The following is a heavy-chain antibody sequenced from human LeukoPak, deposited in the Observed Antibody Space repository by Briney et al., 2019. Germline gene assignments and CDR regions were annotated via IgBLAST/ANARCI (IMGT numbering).Heavy chain of an antibody. Sequence: GSLRLSCAASGFTFSSYGMHWVRQAPGKGLEWIGTIYHSGSAFYSPSLKSRLTISVDTSKNQFSLNLNSVTAADTAVYYCARERAGAVDYWGQGTLVTVSS. V-gene: IGHV4-38-2*02. J-gene: IGHJ4*02. D-gene: IGHD1-26*01. CDR1: GFTFSSYG. CDR3: ARERAGAVDY. CDR2: IYHSGSA.